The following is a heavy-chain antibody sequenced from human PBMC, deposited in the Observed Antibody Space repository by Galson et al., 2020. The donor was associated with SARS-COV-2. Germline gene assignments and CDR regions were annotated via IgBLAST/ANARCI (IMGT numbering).Heavy chain of an antibody. V-gene: IGHV4-59*08. CDR1: GGSISTYY. J-gene: IGHJ5*02. D-gene: IGHD2-15*01. Sequence: ETSETLSLTCTVSGGSISTYYWTWIRQPPGKGLEWIGYIYYSGSTHYNPSLKSRVTISVDTSKNQFSLKLSSVTAADTAVYYCARHVGYCSGGSCYSRVNNWFDPWGQGTLVTVSS. CDR3: ARHVGYCSGGSCYSRVNNWFDP. CDR2: IYYSGST.